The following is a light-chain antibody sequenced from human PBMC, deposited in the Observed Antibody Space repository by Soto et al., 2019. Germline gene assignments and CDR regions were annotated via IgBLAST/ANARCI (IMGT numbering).Light chain of an antibody. J-gene: IGLJ2*01. CDR3: AAWDDSLNGVV. Sequence: QSVLTQPPSASGTPGQRVTISCSGSSSNIGSNTVNWYQQLPGTAPKLLNYSNNQRPSGVPDRFSGSKAGYSASLVINGLWSEYEADYYCAAWDDSLNGVVFGGGTKVTVL. CDR1: SSNIGSNT. V-gene: IGLV1-44*01. CDR2: SNN.